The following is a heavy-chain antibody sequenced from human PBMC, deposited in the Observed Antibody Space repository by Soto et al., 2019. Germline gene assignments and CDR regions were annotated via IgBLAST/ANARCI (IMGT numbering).Heavy chain of an antibody. CDR1: GFTFSSYA. CDR3: ATGRSSSWPYDYYGGNV. V-gene: IGHV3-30-3*01. D-gene: IGHD6-13*01. J-gene: IGHJ6*02. Sequence: QVQLVESGGGVVQPGRSLRLSCAASGFTFSSYAMHWVRQAPGKGLEWVAVISYDGSDKYYADSVKRRFTISRDNSKGTLHLQRITLRGEDTAVYYCATGRSSSWPYDYYGGNVGGQGTTVTVCS. CDR2: ISYDGSDK.